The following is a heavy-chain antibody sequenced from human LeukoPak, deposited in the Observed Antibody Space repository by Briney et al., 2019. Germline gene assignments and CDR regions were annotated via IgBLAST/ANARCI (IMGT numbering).Heavy chain of an antibody. CDR3: AKGSRFLEWLNYYYYMDV. D-gene: IGHD3-3*01. J-gene: IGHJ6*03. CDR2: IRYDGSNK. Sequence: GGSLRLSCAASGFIFSSYGMHWVRQAPGKGLEWVAFIRYDGSNKYYADSVKGRFTISRDNSKHTLYLQMNSLRAEDTAVYYCAKGSRFLEWLNYYYYMDVWGKGTTVTVSS. CDR1: GFIFSSYG. V-gene: IGHV3-30*02.